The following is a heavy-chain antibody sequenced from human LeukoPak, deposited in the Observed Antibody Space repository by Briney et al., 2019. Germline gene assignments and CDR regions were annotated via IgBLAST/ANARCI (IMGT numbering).Heavy chain of an antibody. CDR3: ARDPSHTGYSSGWYFDF. Sequence: PGGSLRLSCAASGFTVSSNYMSWVRQAPGKGLEWVPVIYSGGSTYYADSVKGRFTISRDNSKNTLYLQMNSPRAEDTAVYYCARDPSHTGYSSGWYFDFWGQGTLVTVSS. J-gene: IGHJ4*02. CDR1: GFTVSSNY. V-gene: IGHV3-53*01. CDR2: IYSGGST. D-gene: IGHD6-19*01.